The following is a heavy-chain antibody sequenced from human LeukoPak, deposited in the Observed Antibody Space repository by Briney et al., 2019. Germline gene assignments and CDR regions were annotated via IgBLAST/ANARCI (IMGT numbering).Heavy chain of an antibody. CDR1: GFTFSSYS. J-gene: IGHJ4*02. D-gene: IGHD6-13*01. CDR2: ISSSSTYI. CDR3: AKDSYSKGDF. V-gene: IGHV3-21*01. Sequence: GGSLRLSCAASGFTFSSYSMNWVRQTPGKGLEWVSSISSSSTYIYYADSVKGRFTISRDNAKNSLYLQMNSLRAEDTAVYYCAKDSYSKGDFWGQGVLVTVSS.